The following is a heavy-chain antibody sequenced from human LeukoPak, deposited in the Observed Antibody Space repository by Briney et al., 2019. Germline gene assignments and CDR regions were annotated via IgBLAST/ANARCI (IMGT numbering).Heavy chain of an antibody. CDR2: ISGSGGST. J-gene: IGHJ4*02. CDR1: GFTFSSYA. V-gene: IGHV3-23*01. CDR3: ARDYDILTGYYFDY. D-gene: IGHD3-9*01. Sequence: PGASLRLSCAASGFTFSSYAMSWVRQAPGKGLEWVSAISGSGGSTYYADSVKGRFTISRDNSKNTLYLQMNSLRAEDTAVYYCARDYDILTGYYFDYWGQGTLVTVSS.